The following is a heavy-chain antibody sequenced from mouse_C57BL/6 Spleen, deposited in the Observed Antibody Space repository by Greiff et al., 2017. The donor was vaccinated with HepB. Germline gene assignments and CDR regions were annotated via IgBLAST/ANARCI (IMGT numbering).Heavy chain of an antibody. D-gene: IGHD1-1*01. CDR1: GYAFSSSW. J-gene: IGHJ1*03. CDR2: IYPGDGDT. Sequence: QVQLKQSGPELVKPGASVKISCKASGYAFSSSWMNWVKQRPGKGLEWIGRIYPGDGDTNYNGKFKGKATLTADKSSSTAYMQLSSLTSEDSAVYFCARSYYGSNYWYFDVWGTGTTVTVSS. CDR3: ARSYYGSNYWYFDV. V-gene: IGHV1-82*01.